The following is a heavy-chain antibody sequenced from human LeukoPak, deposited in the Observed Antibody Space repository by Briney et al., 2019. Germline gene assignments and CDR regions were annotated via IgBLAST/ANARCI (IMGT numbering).Heavy chain of an antibody. D-gene: IGHD2-15*01. V-gene: IGHV4-39*01. CDR2: IYYSGST. J-gene: IGHJ6*03. CDR1: GGSISSSSYY. CDR3: ARQVELPDYYYYYMDV. Sequence: SETLSLTCTVSGGSISSSSYYWGWIRQPPGKGLEWIGSIYYSGSTYYNPSLKSRVTISVDTSKNQFPLKLSSVTAADTAVYYCARQVELPDYYYYYMDVWGKGTTVTVSS.